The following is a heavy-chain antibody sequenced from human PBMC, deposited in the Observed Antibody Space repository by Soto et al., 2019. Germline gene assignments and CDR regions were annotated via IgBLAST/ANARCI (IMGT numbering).Heavy chain of an antibody. CDR3: ARARAAWVFVGDQDAFDI. D-gene: IGHD6-25*01. Sequence: SETLSLTCTVSGGSISSYYWSWIRQPPGKGLEWIGYIYYSGSTNYNPSLKSRVTISVDTSKNQFSLKLSSVTAADTAVYYCARARAAWVFVGDQDAFDIWGQGTMVTVSS. CDR2: IYYSGST. J-gene: IGHJ3*02. V-gene: IGHV4-59*01. CDR1: GGSISSYY.